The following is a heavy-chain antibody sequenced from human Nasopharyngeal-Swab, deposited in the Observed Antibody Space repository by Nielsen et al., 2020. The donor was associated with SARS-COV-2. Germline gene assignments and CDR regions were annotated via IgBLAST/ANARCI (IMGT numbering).Heavy chain of an antibody. CDR2: INPSGGST. J-gene: IGHJ4*02. D-gene: IGHD3-16*01. Sequence: ASVKVSCKASGYTFTSYYMHWVRQAPGQGLEWMGIINPSGGSTSYAQKFQGRVTMTRDTSTSTVYMELSCLRSEDTAVYYCARPAGGDFAPLGFDYWGQGTLVTVSS. V-gene: IGHV1-46*01. CDR1: GYTFTSYY. CDR3: ARPAGGDFAPLGFDY.